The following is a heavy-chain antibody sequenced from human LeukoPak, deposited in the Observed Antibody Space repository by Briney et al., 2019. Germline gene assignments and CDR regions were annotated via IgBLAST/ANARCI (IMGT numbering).Heavy chain of an antibody. V-gene: IGHV1-69*06. Sequence: GASVKVSCKASGGTFSSYAISWVRQAPGQGLEWMGGIIPIFGTANYARKFQGRVTITADKSTSTAYMELSSLRSEDTAVYYCARGAAMVERLYYYYYMDVWGEGTTVTVSS. CDR1: GGTFSSYA. CDR2: IIPIFGTA. CDR3: ARGAAMVERLYYYYYMDV. D-gene: IGHD5-18*01. J-gene: IGHJ6*03.